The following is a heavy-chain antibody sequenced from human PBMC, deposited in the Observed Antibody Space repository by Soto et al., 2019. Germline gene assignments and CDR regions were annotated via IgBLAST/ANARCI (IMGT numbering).Heavy chain of an antibody. D-gene: IGHD2-21*02. V-gene: IGHV3-11*01. Sequence: QVQLVESGGGLVRPGGSLRLSCAASGFTFSGYYMRWIRQAPGKGLEWVSYISGSGSPIVYADSVKGRFTISRDNARNSLYLQMNSLRVEDTAVYYCARSPRLLDFWGQGTLVTVSS. CDR3: ARSPRLLDF. CDR2: ISGSGSPI. J-gene: IGHJ4*02. CDR1: GFTFSGYY.